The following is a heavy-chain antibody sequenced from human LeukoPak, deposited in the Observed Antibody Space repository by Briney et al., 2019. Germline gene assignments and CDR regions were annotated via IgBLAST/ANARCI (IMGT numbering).Heavy chain of an antibody. CDR3: TPGGADDFDI. J-gene: IGHJ3*02. V-gene: IGHV3-73*01. CDR2: IRSKASNYAT. Sequence: PGGSLKLSCAASRFTFSGSAMHWVRQASGKGLEWVGRIRSKASNYATAYAAAVKGRFTISRDDSKNTAYLQMNSLKTEDTAVYYCTPGGADDFDIWGQGTMVTVSS. D-gene: IGHD3-16*01. CDR1: RFTFSGSA.